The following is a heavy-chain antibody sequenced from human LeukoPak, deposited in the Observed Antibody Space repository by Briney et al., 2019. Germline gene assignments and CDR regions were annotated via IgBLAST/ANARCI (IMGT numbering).Heavy chain of an antibody. CDR1: GGSISSYY. CDR3: ARVTYYYYGMDV. Sequence: SETLSLTCTVSGGSISSYYWSGIQQPPGKGLEWIGYIYYSGSTNYNPSLKSRVTISVDTSKNQFSLKLSSVTAADTAVYYCARVTYYYYGMDVWGQGTTVTVSS. V-gene: IGHV4-59*01. CDR2: IYYSGST. J-gene: IGHJ6*02.